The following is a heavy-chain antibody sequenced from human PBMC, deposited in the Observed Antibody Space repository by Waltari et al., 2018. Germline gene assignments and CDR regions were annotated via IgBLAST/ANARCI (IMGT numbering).Heavy chain of an antibody. J-gene: IGHJ6*02. CDR1: GASPSSYH. CDR3: AREKVQRDTAMATHYAYGLDV. V-gene: IGHV4-59*01. D-gene: IGHD5-18*01. Sequence: QVQLEESGPELVKPSETLSLSCTVSGASPSSYHWNWIRQSPGKGREWIGYVYYGGNTDYNPSLKSRVFISVDTSKNQFSLRLDSVTAADTAIYYCAREKVQRDTAMATHYAYGLDVWGPGTTVTVSS. CDR2: VYYGGNT.